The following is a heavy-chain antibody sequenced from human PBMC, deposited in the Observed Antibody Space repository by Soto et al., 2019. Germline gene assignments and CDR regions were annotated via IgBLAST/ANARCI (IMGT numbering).Heavy chain of an antibody. J-gene: IGHJ3*02. CDR1: GGSISSSSYY. CDR3: ARHHSSGWYHSDAFDI. CDR2: IYYSGST. Sequence: SETLSLTCTVSGGSISSSSYYWGWIRQPPGKGLEWIGSIYYSGSTYYNPSLKSRVTISVDTSKNQFSLKLSSVTAADTAVYYCARHHSSGWYHSDAFDIWGKGTMVTVSS. V-gene: IGHV4-39*01. D-gene: IGHD6-19*01.